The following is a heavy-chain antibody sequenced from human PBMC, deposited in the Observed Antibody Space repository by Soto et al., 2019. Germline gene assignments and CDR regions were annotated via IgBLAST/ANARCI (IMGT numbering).Heavy chain of an antibody. CDR3: ARVHGNYDFWSGYSIDY. Sequence: QVQLLQSGAEVKKPGSSVKVSCKASGGTFSSYSLSWVRQAPGQGLEWMGGIIPICGTAHYAQMFQGRVTITADESTSSAYRDLSSLRSYDTAVSYCARVHGNYDFWSGYSIDYWGQGTLVTFSS. V-gene: IGHV1-69*12. CDR1: GGTFSSYS. D-gene: IGHD3-3*01. J-gene: IGHJ4*02. CDR2: IIPICGTA.